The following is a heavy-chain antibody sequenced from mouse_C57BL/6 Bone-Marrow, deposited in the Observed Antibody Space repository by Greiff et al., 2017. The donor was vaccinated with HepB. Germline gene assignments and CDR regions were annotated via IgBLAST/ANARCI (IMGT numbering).Heavy chain of an antibody. CDR2: ISNGGGST. D-gene: IGHD2-3*01. Sequence: EVKLQESGGGLVQPGGSLKLSCAASGFTFSDYYMYWVRQTPEKRLEWVAYISNGGGSTYYPDTVKGRFTISRDNAKNTLYLQMSRLKSEDTAMYYCARTHDGYYLLYAMDYWGQGTSVTVSS. V-gene: IGHV5-12*01. CDR1: GFTFSDYY. CDR3: ARTHDGYYLLYAMDY. J-gene: IGHJ4*01.